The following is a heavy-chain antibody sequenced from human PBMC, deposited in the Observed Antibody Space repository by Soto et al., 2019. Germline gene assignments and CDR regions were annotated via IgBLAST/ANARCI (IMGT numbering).Heavy chain of an antibody. CDR1: GFTFTSYS. J-gene: IGHJ4*02. Sequence: GGSLRLSCATSGFTFTSYSMNWVRQAPGRGLEWLSYISSSSNTIFYADSVKGRFTISRDSANSSLSLQLTSLRDDDTALYFCARGLGWRGGPSDFWGRGTPVTVP. CDR2: ISSSSNTI. CDR3: ARGLGWRGGPSDF. V-gene: IGHV3-48*02. D-gene: IGHD2-21*01.